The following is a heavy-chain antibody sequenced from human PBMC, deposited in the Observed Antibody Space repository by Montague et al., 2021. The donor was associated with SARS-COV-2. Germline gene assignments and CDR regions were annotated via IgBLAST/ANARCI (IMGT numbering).Heavy chain of an antibody. Sequence: SETLSLTCTVSGGSVSSGSYYWSWIRQPPGKGLEWIGYIYYSGSTNYNPSLKSRVTISVDTSKNQFSLKLSSVTAADAAVYYCARRPYYYDSSGQFDPWGQGVLVTVSS. V-gene: IGHV4-61*01. D-gene: IGHD3-22*01. J-gene: IGHJ5*02. CDR1: GGSVSSGSYY. CDR2: IYYSGST. CDR3: ARRPYYYDSSGQFDP.